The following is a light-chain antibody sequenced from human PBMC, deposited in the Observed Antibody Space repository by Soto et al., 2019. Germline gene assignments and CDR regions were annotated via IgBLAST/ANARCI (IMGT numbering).Light chain of an antibody. CDR2: AAS. J-gene: IGKJ1*01. CDR1: QSISSY. V-gene: IGKV1-39*01. Sequence: DIQMTQSPSSLPASVGDRGTITFRASQSISSYLTWYQQKPGQAPKLLIYAASSLHSGVPSRFSGSGSGTDFTLTISSLQPEDFATYYCQQSYSTPGTFGQGTKVDI. CDR3: QQSYSTPGT.